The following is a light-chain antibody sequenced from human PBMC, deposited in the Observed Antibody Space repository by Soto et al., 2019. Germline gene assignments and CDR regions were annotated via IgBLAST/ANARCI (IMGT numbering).Light chain of an antibody. Sequence: QSVLTQPPSSSGSPGQSVTTSCTGTSSDIGAYNYVSWYQQYPGKAPKLMIFEVSKRPSGVPDRFSGSKSGNTASLTVSGLQAEDEADYYCCSYAGSNNLIFGTGTKVTVL. V-gene: IGLV2-8*01. CDR1: SSDIGAYNY. CDR2: EVS. CDR3: CSYAGSNNLI. J-gene: IGLJ1*01.